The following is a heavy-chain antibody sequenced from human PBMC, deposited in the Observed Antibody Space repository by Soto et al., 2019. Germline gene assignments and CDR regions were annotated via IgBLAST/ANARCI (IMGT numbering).Heavy chain of an antibody. J-gene: IGHJ2*01. CDR1: GYTFTSYY. D-gene: IGHD6-19*01. V-gene: IGHV1-46*01. CDR2: INPSGGST. CDR3: ARQGSGWYGRYFDL. Sequence: QVQLVQSGAEVKTPGASVRVSCTASGYTFTSYYMHWVRQAPGQGLEWMGIINPSGGSTSYAQKFQGRVSMTRDKSTSTVYMELSSLRSEDTAVYYCARQGSGWYGRYFDLWGRGTLVTVSS.